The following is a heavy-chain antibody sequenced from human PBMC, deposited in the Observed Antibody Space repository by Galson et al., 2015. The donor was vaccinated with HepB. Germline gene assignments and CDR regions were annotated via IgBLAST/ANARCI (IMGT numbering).Heavy chain of an antibody. J-gene: IGHJ4*02. CDR2: IAVYNGNT. CDR3: ARKFAFFDL. CDR1: GYTFTSDG. V-gene: IGHV1-18*04. Sequence: SVKVSCKASGYTFTSDGISWLRQAPGQGFEWMGWIAVYNGNTNYSRRFKDRLTLTTDASTNTAYMELRNLRPDGGAIYYCARKFAFFDLWGQGTLVTVSS.